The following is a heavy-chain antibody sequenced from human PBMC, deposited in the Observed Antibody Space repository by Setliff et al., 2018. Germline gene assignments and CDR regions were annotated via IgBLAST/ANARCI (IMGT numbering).Heavy chain of an antibody. Sequence: PSETLSLTCTVSGASVTSFDYYWSWIRQPPGKGLEYIGHISHGVSTSYSPSLKSRLSISADTSKNQFSLKLTSVAAADTAVCYCARTHCTTTSCFYFHYWGQGTVVTVSS. CDR2: ISHGVST. CDR1: GASVTSFDYY. J-gene: IGHJ4*02. V-gene: IGHV4-30-4*01. CDR3: ARTHCTTTSCFYFHY. D-gene: IGHD2-2*01.